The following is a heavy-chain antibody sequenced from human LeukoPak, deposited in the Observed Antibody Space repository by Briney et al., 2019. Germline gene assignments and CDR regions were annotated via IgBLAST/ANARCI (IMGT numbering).Heavy chain of an antibody. CDR1: GLTFDDYA. J-gene: IGHJ4*02. V-gene: IGHV3-9*01. Sequence: GGSLRLSCAASGLTFDDYAMHWVRQPPGKGLEWVSGISWNSGNIGYADSVKGRFTITRDDAKNSLYLQMSSLRAEDTAVYFCAKDSSYYYGSGSGGIDYWGQGTLVTVSS. CDR3: AKDSSYYYGSGSGGIDY. CDR2: ISWNSGNI. D-gene: IGHD3-10*01.